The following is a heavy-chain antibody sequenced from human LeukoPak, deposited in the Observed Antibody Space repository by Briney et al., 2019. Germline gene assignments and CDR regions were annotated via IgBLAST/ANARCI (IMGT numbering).Heavy chain of an antibody. J-gene: IGHJ4*02. CDR2: IYYGGTT. V-gene: IGHV4-39*01. D-gene: IGHD2-21*01. CDR3: ARRGLVVVPL. Sequence: WVRQPPGKGLEWVGSIYYGGTTHYNPSLKSRVTVSVDTSKNQFSLSLTSVTAADTAVYYCARRGLVVVPLWGQGTLVTVSS.